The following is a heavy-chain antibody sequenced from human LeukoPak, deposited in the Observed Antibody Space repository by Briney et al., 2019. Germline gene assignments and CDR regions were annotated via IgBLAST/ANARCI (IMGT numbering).Heavy chain of an antibody. Sequence: PSETLSLTCTVSGGSISSYYWSWIRQPPGKGLEWIGYIYYSGSTNYNPSLKSRVTISVDRSKNQFSLKLSSVTAADTAVYYCARDRGYNAFDIWGQGTMVTVSS. CDR3: ARDRGYNAFDI. CDR1: GGSISSYY. CDR2: IYYSGST. V-gene: IGHV4-59*12. J-gene: IGHJ3*02. D-gene: IGHD3-22*01.